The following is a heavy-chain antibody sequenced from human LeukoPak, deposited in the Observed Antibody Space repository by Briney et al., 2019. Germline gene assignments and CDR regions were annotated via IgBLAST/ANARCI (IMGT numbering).Heavy chain of an antibody. CDR1: GFTFSSYE. V-gene: IGHV3-48*03. Sequence: GGSLRLSCAASGFTFSSYEMNWVRQAPGKGLEWVSYISSSGSSIYYADSVKGRFTISRDNAQNSLYLQMNSLRADDTAVYYCARALDRYFDYWGQGNLVTVSS. D-gene: IGHD1-1*01. CDR2: ISSSGSSI. J-gene: IGHJ4*02. CDR3: ARALDRYFDY.